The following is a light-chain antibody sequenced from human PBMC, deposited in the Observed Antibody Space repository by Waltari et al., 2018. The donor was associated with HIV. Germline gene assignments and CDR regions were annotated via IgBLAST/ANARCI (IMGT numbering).Light chain of an antibody. CDR1: SSDVGGYNY. Sequence: QSALTQPASVSGSPGQSITISCTGTSSDVGGYNYVPWYQQHPGKAPKLMIYEVSNRPSGVSNRFSGSKSGNTASLTISGLQAEDEAAYYCSSYTSSSTVVFGGGTKLTVL. CDR2: EVS. V-gene: IGLV2-14*01. CDR3: SSYTSSSTVV. J-gene: IGLJ2*01.